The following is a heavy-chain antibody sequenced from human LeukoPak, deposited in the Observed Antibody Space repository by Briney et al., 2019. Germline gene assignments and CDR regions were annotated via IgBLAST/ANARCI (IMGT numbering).Heavy chain of an antibody. CDR3: ASFPTNYGMDV. CDR1: GFTFSSYA. V-gene: IGHV3-30*04. CDR2: ISYDGSKK. J-gene: IGHJ6*02. Sequence: GGSLRLSCAASGFTFSSYAMHWVRQAPGKGLEWVAVISYDGSKKYYADSVKGRFTISRDNSKNTLYLQMNSLRAEDTAVYYCASFPTNYGMDVWGQGTTVTVSS.